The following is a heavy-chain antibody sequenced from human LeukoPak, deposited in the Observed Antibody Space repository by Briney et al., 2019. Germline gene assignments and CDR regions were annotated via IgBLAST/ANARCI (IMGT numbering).Heavy chain of an antibody. D-gene: IGHD6-13*01. CDR1: GGSFSGYY. CDR2: INHSGST. Sequence: PSETLSLTCAVYGGSFSGYYWSWIRQPPGKGLEWIGEINHSGSTNYNPSLKSRVTISVDTSKNQFSLKLSSVTAADTAVYYCARPKRAYSSSYMDYWGQGTLVTVSS. CDR3: ARPKRAYSSSYMDY. V-gene: IGHV4-34*01. J-gene: IGHJ4*02.